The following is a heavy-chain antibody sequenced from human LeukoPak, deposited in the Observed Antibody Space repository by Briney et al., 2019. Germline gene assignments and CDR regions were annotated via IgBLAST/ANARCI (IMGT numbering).Heavy chain of an antibody. D-gene: IGHD1-26*01. CDR3: ARDPYSGNYGAYYYYYMDV. V-gene: IGHV3-21*06. CDR2: ITSSSSYI. J-gene: IGHJ6*03. CDR1: GFTFTSYN. Sequence: GGALRLSCAASGFTFTSYNMNWVRQAPGKGLEWVSSITSSSSYIYYADSVKGRFTISRDNAKNSLYLQMDSLRVEDTAVYYCARDPYSGNYGAYYYYYMDVWGKGTTVTISS.